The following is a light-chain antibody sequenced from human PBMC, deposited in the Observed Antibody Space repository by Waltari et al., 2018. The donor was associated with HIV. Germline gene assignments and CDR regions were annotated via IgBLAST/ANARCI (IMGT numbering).Light chain of an antibody. Sequence: DIQMTQSPSTRSASVGDRVNITCRASQSIGNWLAWYQQKAGKGPKLLIYTASSLESGVPSRFSGSGSGTEFTLTINSLQPDDFATYYCQQYNSYSYTFGQGTNLESK. CDR2: TAS. J-gene: IGKJ2*01. CDR1: QSIGNW. CDR3: QQYNSYSYT. V-gene: IGKV1-5*03.